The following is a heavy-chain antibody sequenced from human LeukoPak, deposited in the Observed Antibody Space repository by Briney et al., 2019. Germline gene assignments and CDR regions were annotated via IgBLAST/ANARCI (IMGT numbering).Heavy chain of an antibody. CDR2: INPNSGGT. CDR3: ARDEPRAASAAE. Sequence: ASVKVSCKASGYTFTGYYMHWVRQAPGQGLEWMGWINPNSGGTNYAQKFQGRVTMTRDTSISTAYMELSRLRSDDTAVYYCARDEPRAASAAEWGQGTLVTVSS. CDR1: GYTFTGYY. V-gene: IGHV1-2*02. D-gene: IGHD6-13*01. J-gene: IGHJ4*02.